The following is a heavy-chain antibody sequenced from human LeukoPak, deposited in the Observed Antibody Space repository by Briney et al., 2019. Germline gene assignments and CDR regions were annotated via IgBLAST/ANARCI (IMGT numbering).Heavy chain of an antibody. V-gene: IGHV3-30*03. Sequence: GGSLRLSCAASGFTFSSYGMHWVRQAPGKGLEWVAVISYDGSNKYYADSVKGRFTISRDNSKNTLYLQMNSLRAEDTAVYYCVRDHHRRLYDSQARDTFDIWGQGTMVTVSS. D-gene: IGHD3-22*01. CDR3: VRDHHRRLYDSQARDTFDI. CDR2: ISYDGSNK. CDR1: GFTFSSYG. J-gene: IGHJ3*02.